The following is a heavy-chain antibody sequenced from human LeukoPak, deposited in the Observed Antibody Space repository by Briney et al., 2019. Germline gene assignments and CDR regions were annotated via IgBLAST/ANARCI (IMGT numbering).Heavy chain of an antibody. CDR2: ISWNSGSI. CDR3: AKDMGESGSTYPFDY. J-gene: IGHJ4*02. V-gene: IGHV3-9*03. Sequence: GGSLRLSCAASGFTFDDYAMHWVRQAPGKGLEWVPGISWNSGSIGYADSVKGRFTISRDNAKNSLYLQMNSLRAEDMALYYCAKDMGESGSTYPFDYWGQGTLVTVSS. D-gene: IGHD3-10*01. CDR1: GFTFDDYA.